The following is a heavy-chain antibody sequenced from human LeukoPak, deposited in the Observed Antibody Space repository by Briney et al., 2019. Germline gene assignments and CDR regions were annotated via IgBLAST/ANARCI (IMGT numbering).Heavy chain of an antibody. Sequence: PGRSLRLSCAASGFTFSSYAMHWVRQAPGKGLERVAVISYDGSNKYYADSVKCRFTISRDNSKNTLYLQMNSLRAEDTAVYYCARDLQRSGYYYGSGRQGNWGQGTLVTVSS. CDR2: ISYDGSNK. CDR1: GFTFSSYA. J-gene: IGHJ4*02. V-gene: IGHV3-30*01. CDR3: ARDLQRSGYYYGSGRQGN. D-gene: IGHD3-10*01.